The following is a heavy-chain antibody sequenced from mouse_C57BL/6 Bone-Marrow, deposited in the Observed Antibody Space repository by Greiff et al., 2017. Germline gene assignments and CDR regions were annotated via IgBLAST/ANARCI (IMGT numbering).Heavy chain of an antibody. Sequence: QVQLQQPGAELVKPGASVKISCKAPGYTFTSHWMQWVRQRPGQGLEWIGEIFPGSGSTYYNEKFKGKATLTVDTSSSTAYMQLSSLTSEDSAVYFCARGQLRLLTWCAYWGQGTLVTVSA. V-gene: IGHV1-56*01. D-gene: IGHD3-2*02. J-gene: IGHJ3*01. CDR1: GYTFTSHW. CDR2: IFPGSGST. CDR3: ARGQLRLLTWCAY.